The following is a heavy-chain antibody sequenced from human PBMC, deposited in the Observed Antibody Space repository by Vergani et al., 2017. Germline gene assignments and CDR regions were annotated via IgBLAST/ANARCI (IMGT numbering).Heavy chain of an antibody. CDR2: ISWSSGSI. J-gene: IGHJ4*02. Sequence: EVQLVESGGGLVQPGRSLRLSCAASGFTFDDYAMHWVRQAPGKGLEWVSGISWSSGSIGYADSVKGRFTISRYNAKHSLYLQMNCLRAEDVALYYCAKGANPDILTGLHYWGQGSLVTFSS. CDR3: AKGANPDILTGLHY. CDR1: GFTFDDYA. V-gene: IGHV3-9*03. D-gene: IGHD3-9*01.